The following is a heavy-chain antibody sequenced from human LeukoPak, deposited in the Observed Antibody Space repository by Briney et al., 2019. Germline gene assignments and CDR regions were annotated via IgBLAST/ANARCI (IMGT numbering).Heavy chain of an antibody. CDR1: GFTFSSYG. D-gene: IGHD6-19*01. Sequence: PGGSLRLSCAASGFTFSSYGMHWVRQAPGKGLEWVAVIWYDGSNKYYADSVKGRLTISRDNSKNTLYLQMNSLRAEDTAVYYCARGGPRVAGTGGYFDYWGQGTLVTVSS. V-gene: IGHV3-33*08. CDR3: ARGGPRVAGTGGYFDY. J-gene: IGHJ4*02. CDR2: IWYDGSNK.